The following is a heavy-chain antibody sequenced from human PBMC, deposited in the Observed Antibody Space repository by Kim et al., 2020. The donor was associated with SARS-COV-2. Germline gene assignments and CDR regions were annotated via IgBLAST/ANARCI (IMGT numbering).Heavy chain of an antibody. CDR3: AKGLN. CDR2: IYYSGTT. Sequence: SETLSLTCTVSGDSISGSNYYWGWIRQPPGKGLEWIGNIYYSGTTNYNPSLKSRVTISIDTSKNQFSLKLSSVTAADTAVYYCAKGLNWGQGTLVTVSS. J-gene: IGHJ4*02. CDR1: GDSISGSNYY. V-gene: IGHV4-39*01.